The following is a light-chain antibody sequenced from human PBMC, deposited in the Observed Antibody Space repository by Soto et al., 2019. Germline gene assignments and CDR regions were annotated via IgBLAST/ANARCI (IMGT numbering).Light chain of an antibody. CDR2: DNN. V-gene: IGLV1-51*01. CDR1: SSNIGKSY. Sequence: QSVLTQPPSVSAAPGQKVTISCSGSSSNIGKSYVSWYQQLPGTAPRLLIYDNNKRPSGIRDRFSGSKSGTSATLGISGLQTGDEADYYCGTWDSSLSFWVFGGGIKLTVL. CDR3: GTWDSSLSFWV. J-gene: IGLJ3*02.